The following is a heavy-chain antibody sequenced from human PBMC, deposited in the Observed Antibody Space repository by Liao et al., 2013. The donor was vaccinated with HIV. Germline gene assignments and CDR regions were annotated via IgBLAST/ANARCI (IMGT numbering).Heavy chain of an antibody. Sequence: QLQLQESGSGLVKPSQTLSLTCAVSGGSISSGGYSWSWIRQPPGKGLEWIGYIYHGGSTYYNPSLKSRVTISVDRSKNQFSLKLSSVTAADTAVYYCATAMEISMIVVPWMGAFDIWGQGTLVTVSS. J-gene: IGHJ3*02. CDR2: IYHGGST. CDR3: ATAMEISMIVVPWMGAFDI. V-gene: IGHV4-30-2*01. D-gene: IGHD3-22*01. CDR1: GGSISSGGYS.